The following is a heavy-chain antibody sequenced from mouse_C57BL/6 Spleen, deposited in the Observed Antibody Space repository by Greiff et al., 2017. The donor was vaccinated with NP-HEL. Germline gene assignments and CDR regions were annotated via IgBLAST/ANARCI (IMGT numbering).Heavy chain of an antibody. V-gene: IGHV1-26*01. CDR1: GYTFTDYY. J-gene: IGHJ1*03. CDR3: ARKDDYGV. CDR2: INPNNGGT. Sequence: VQLQQSGPELVKPGASVKISCKASGYTFTDYYMNWVKQSHGKSLEWIGDINPNNGGTSYNQKFKGKATLTVDKSSSTAYMELRSLTSEDSAVYYCARKDDYGVWGTGTTVTVSS. D-gene: IGHD2-4*01.